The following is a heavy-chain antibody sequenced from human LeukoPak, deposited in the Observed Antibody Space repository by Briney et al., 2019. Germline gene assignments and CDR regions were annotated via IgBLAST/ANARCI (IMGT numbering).Heavy chain of an antibody. Sequence: PSETLSLTCTVSGGSISSYYWSWIRQPPGKGLEWIGYIYYSGSTNYNPSLKSRVTISVDTSKNQFSLKLSSVTAADTAVYYCARDAEWFGELPSYYFDYWGQGTLVTVSS. D-gene: IGHD3-10*01. J-gene: IGHJ4*02. CDR3: ARDAEWFGELPSYYFDY. CDR1: GGSISSYY. CDR2: IYYSGST. V-gene: IGHV4-59*01.